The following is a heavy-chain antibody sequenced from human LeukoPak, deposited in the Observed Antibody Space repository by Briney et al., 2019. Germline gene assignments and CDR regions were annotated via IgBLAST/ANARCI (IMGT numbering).Heavy chain of an antibody. CDR3: ARYDYSNYVGYYDH. D-gene: IGHD4-11*01. J-gene: IGHJ4*02. Sequence: GGSLRLSCAASGFTFSTFALIWVRQAPGKGLEWVSGINWNGGRTEYADSVKGRFTISRDNAKNSLYLQMNSLRAEDTALYYCARYDYSNYVGYYDHWGQGTLVTVSS. V-gene: IGHV3-20*04. CDR2: INWNGGRT. CDR1: GFTFSTFA.